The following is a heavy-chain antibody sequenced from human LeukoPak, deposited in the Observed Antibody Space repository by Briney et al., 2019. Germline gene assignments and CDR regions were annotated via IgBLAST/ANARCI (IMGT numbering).Heavy chain of an antibody. J-gene: IGHJ6*03. V-gene: IGHV4-34*01. CDR2: INHSGST. CDR1: GGSFSGYY. Sequence: SETLSLTCAVYGGSFSGYYWSWIRQPPGKGLEWIGEINHSGSTNYNPSLKSRVTISVDTSKNQFSLKLSSVTAADTAVYYCARLGYCNSTSCYTGFYYYYYMDVWGKGTTVTVSS. CDR3: ARLGYCNSTSCYTGFYYYYYMDV. D-gene: IGHD2-2*02.